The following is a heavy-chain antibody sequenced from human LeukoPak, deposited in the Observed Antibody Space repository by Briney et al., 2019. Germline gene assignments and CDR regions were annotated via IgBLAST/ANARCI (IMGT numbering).Heavy chain of an antibody. J-gene: IGHJ4*02. V-gene: IGHV4-61*02. CDR1: GGSISSGSYY. CDR3: ARSTPAVAGTASDY. D-gene: IGHD6-19*01. Sequence: PSETLSLTCTVSGGSISSGSYYWSWIRQPAGKGLEWIGRIYTSGSTNYNPSLKSRVTISVDTSKNQFSLKLSSVTAADTAVYYCARSTPAVAGTASDYWGQGTLVTVSS. CDR2: IYTSGST.